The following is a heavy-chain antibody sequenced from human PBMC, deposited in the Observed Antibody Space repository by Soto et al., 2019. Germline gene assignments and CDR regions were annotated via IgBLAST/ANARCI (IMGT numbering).Heavy chain of an antibody. CDR1: GVTVSTTA. CDR3: AKAEYHGSGSYYYTS. Sequence: GSLGLACASSGVTVSTTAMAGARQAQGKGLEWVSAISSSGGSVYHAGSVKGRFTISRDNSEDTLYLQMNSLRGDDTAIYYCAKAEYHGSGSYYYTSWGQGTMVTVSS. V-gene: IGHV3-23*01. D-gene: IGHD3-10*01. CDR2: ISSSGGSV. J-gene: IGHJ3*01.